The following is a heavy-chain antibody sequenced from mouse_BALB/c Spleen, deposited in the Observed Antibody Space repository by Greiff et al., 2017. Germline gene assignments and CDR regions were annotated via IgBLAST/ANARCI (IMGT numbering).Heavy chain of an antibody. CDR2: IDPFNGGT. Sequence: EVQLQQSGPELMKPGASVKISCKASGYSFTSYYMHWVKQSHGKSLEWIGYIDPFNGGTSYNQKFKGKATLTVDKSSSTAYMHLSSLTSEDSAVYYCARDGSSYQYYAMDYWGQGTSVTVSS. D-gene: IGHD1-1*01. V-gene: IGHV1S135*01. J-gene: IGHJ4*01. CDR3: ARDGSSYQYYAMDY. CDR1: GYSFTSYY.